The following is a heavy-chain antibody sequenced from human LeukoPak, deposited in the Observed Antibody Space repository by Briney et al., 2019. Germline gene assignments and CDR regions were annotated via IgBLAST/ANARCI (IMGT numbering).Heavy chain of an antibody. CDR2: ISHSGST. D-gene: IGHD1-7*01. J-gene: IGHJ5*02. CDR3: ARGPPRITGTTRWFDP. Sequence: PSETLSLTCAVYDGSFNGFYWSWIRQPPGKGLEWIGEISHSGSTNYNPSLKSRVTISVDTSKNQFSLKLSSVTAADTAVYYCARGPPRITGTTRWFDPWGQGTLVTVSS. CDR1: DGSFNGFY. V-gene: IGHV4-34*01.